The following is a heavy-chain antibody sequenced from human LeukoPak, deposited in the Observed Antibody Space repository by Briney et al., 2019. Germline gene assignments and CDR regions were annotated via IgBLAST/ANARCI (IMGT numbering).Heavy chain of an antibody. CDR3: AKDTAPAYYYYGMDV. CDR2: ISWNSGSI. J-gene: IGHJ6*02. V-gene: IGHV3-9*01. Sequence: GGSLRLSCAASGFTFDDYAMHWVRQAPGKGLEWVSGISWNSGSIGYADSVKGRFTISRDNAKNSLYLQMNSLRAEDTALYYCAKDTAPAYYYYGMDVWGRGTTVTVSS. CDR1: GFTFDDYA.